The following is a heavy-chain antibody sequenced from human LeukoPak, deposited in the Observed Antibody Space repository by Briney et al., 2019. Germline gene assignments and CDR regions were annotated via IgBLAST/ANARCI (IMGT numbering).Heavy chain of an antibody. CDR1: GFTFSSYA. J-gene: IGHJ4*02. D-gene: IGHD2-15*01. CDR3: AKSCKTVVVVAAADY. V-gene: IGHV3-23*01. Sequence: GGSLRLSCAASGFTFSSYAMSWVRQAPGKGLEWVTAISGSGGSTYYADSVKGRFTISRDNSKNTLYLQMNSLRAEDTAVYYCAKSCKTVVVVAAADYWGQGTLVTVSS. CDR2: ISGSGGST.